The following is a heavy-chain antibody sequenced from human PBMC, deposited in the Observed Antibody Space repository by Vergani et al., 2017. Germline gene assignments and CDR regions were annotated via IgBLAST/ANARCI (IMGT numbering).Heavy chain of an antibody. CDR2: ISSSSSYI. V-gene: IGHV3-21*01. CDR3: ARDGGYYDILTGYYPYYFDY. D-gene: IGHD3-9*01. Sequence: EVQLVESGGGLVKPGGSLRLSFAASGFTFSSYSMNWVRQAPGKGLEWVSSISSSSSYIYYADSVKGRFTISRDNAKNSLYLQMNSLRAEDTAVYYCARDGGYYDILTGYYPYYFDYWGQGTLVTVSS. J-gene: IGHJ4*02. CDR1: GFTFSSYS.